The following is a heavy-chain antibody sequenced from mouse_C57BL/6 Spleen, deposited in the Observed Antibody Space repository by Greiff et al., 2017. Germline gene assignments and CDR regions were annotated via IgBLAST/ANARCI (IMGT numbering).Heavy chain of an antibody. D-gene: IGHD1-1*02. V-gene: IGHV1-82*01. CDR1: GYAFSSSW. J-gene: IGHJ2*01. CDR2: IYPGDGDT. CDR3: ARDYGQYYFDY. Sequence: QVQLQQSGPELVKPGASVKISCKASGYAFSSSWMNWVKQRPGKGLEWIGRIYPGDGDTNYNGKFKGKATLTADKSSSTAYMQLSSLTSEDSAFYFCARDYGQYYFDYWGQGTTVTVSA.